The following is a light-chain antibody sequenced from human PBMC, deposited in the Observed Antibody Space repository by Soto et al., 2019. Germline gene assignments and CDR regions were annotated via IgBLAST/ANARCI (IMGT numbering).Light chain of an antibody. Sequence: QSVLTQPPSASGSPGQSVTISCTGTSSDVGGYNYVSWYQHHPGKAPKLMIHEVSKRPSGVPDRFSGSKSGNTASLTVSGLQAEDEADYYCSSYAGSNNYVFGTGTKLTVL. CDR3: SSYAGSNNYV. J-gene: IGLJ1*01. V-gene: IGLV2-8*01. CDR1: SSDVGGYNY. CDR2: EVS.